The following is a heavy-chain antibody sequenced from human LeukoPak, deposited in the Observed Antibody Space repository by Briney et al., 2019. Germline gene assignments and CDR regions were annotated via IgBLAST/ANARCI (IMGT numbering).Heavy chain of an antibody. CDR3: ARESRTLNLDY. V-gene: IGHV3-21*01. D-gene: IGHD1-14*01. CDR2: ISSSSSYI. Sequence: GGSLRLSCAASGFIFSSYSMNWVRQAPGKGLEWVSSISSSSSYIYYADSVKGRFTISRDNAKNSLYLQMNSLRAEDTAVYYCARESRTLNLDYWGQGTLVTVSS. CDR1: GFIFSSYS. J-gene: IGHJ4*02.